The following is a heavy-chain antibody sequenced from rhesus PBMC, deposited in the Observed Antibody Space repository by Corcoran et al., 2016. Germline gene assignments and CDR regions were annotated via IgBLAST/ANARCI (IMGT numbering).Heavy chain of an antibody. V-gene: IGHV4-106*01. Sequence: QVQLQESGPGLVKPSETLSLTCAVSGGSISDDYYWSWIRQPPGKGLEWIGYIYGSGGGTNYNPFLKNRVTISIDTSKNQFSLKLSSVTAADTAVYYCARDLSGSYPYFDYWGQGVLVTVSS. CDR2: IYGSGGGT. CDR3: ARDLSGSYPYFDY. J-gene: IGHJ4*01. D-gene: IGHD1-44*02. CDR1: GGSISDDYY.